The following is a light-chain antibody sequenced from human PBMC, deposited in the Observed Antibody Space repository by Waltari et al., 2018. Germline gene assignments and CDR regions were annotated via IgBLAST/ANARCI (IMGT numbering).Light chain of an antibody. CDR2: GNS. J-gene: IGLJ2*01. CDR3: QSYDSSLSGSTV. V-gene: IGLV1-40*01. CDR1: SSNIWAGYD. Sequence: QSVLTQPPSVSGAPGQRVTIPCTGSSSNIWAGYDVHWYQQLPGTAPKLLIYGNSNRPSGVPDRFSGSKSGTSASLAITGLQAEDEADYYCQSYDSSLSGSTVFGGGTKLTVL.